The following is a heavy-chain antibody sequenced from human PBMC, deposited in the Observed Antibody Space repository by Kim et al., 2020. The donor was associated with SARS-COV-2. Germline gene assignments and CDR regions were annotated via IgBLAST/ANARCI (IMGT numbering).Heavy chain of an antibody. V-gene: IGHV1-2*02. Sequence: NYVQKFQGRVTMTRDTSISTAYMELSRLRSDDTAVYYCAREVKQLRAFDIWGQGTMVTVSS. J-gene: IGHJ3*02. CDR3: AREVKQLRAFDI. D-gene: IGHD6-6*01.